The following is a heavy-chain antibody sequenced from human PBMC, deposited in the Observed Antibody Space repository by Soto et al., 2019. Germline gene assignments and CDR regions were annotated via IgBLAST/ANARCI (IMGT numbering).Heavy chain of an antibody. CDR1: GCTFSSYA. CDR2: IIPIFGTA. D-gene: IGHD5-12*01. J-gene: IGHJ4*02. V-gene: IGHV1-69*13. Sequence: SVKVSCKASGCTFSSYAISWVRQAPGQGLEWMGGIIPIFGTANYAQKFQGRVTITADESTSTAYMELSSLRSEDTAVYYCARVTRGYSGYTTYHFDYWGQGTLVTVSS. CDR3: ARVTRGYSGYTTYHFDY.